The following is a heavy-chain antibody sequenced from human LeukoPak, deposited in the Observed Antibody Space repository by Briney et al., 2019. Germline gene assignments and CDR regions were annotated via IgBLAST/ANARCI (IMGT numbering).Heavy chain of an antibody. J-gene: IGHJ4*02. Sequence: SETLSLTCTVSGGSISSGGYYWSWIRQHPGKGLEWIGYIYYSGSTYYNPSLKSRVTISVDTSKNQFSLKLSSVTAADTAVYYCARDRMAAGNFDYWGQGTLVTVSS. CDR1: GGSISSGGYY. V-gene: IGHV4-31*03. D-gene: IGHD6-13*01. CDR2: IYYSGST. CDR3: ARDRMAAGNFDY.